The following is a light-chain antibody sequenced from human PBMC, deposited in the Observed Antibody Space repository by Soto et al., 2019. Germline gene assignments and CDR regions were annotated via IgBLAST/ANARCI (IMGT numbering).Light chain of an antibody. Sequence: QSVLTQPASVSGSPGQSITISCTGTSSDVGSYNLVSWYQQHPGKAPKLIIYEGSKRPSGVSNRFSGSKSGNTASLTISGLEAEDDADYYCCXYAXSLVXFGGGXKLXV. CDR1: SSDVGSYNL. CDR2: EGS. CDR3: CXYAXSLVX. J-gene: IGLJ2*01. V-gene: IGLV2-23*01.